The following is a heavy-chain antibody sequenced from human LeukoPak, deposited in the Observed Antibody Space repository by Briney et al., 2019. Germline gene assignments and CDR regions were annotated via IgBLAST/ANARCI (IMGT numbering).Heavy chain of an antibody. CDR1: GYTFTSYD. CDR2: MNPNSGNT. D-gene: IGHD2-2*01. V-gene: IGHV1-8*01. J-gene: IGHJ6*03. CDR3: ARDGNIVVVPAATRTYYYYYMDV. Sequence: ASVKVSCKASGYTFTSYDINWVRQATGQGLEWMGWMNPNSGNTGYAQKFQGRVTMTTDTSTSTAYMELRSLRSDDTAVYYCARDGNIVVVPAATRTYYYYYMDVWGKGTTVTVSS.